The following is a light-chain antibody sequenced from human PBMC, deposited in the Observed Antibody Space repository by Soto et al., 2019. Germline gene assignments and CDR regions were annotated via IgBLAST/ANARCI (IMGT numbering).Light chain of an antibody. Sequence: QSVLTQPASVSGSLGQSITISCTGTSSDVGGYNYVSWYQQHPGKAPKLVIYEVSNRPSGVSNRFSGSKSGNTASLTISGLQAEDEADFYCSSYATSTTMVFGGGTKSPS. CDR2: EVS. CDR1: SSDVGGYNY. V-gene: IGLV2-14*01. CDR3: SSYATSTTMV. J-gene: IGLJ2*01.